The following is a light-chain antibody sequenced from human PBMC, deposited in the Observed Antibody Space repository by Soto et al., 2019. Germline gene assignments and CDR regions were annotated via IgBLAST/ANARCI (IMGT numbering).Light chain of an antibody. V-gene: IGLV2-23*01. CDR1: SSDVGSYNL. CDR2: EGT. J-gene: IGLJ1*01. Sequence: QSVLTQPASVSGSPGQSISISCAGTSSDVGSYNLVSWYQQHPGQAPKLMIYEGTKRPSGVSNRFSGSKSGNTASLTIAGLQAEDEADYCCCSYAGSSTCVFGTGSKVTI. CDR3: CSYAGSSTCV.